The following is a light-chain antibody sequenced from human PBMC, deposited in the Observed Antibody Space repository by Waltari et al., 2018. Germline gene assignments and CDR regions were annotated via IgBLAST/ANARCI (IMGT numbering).Light chain of an antibody. Sequence: SSELTQDPTVSVAMGHTVRITCQGDSPRSYYASWYQQRPGQAPILVFSGNNNRPSGVPDRFSGSSSDNTAVLTITGAQAEDEASYYCHSRDASGVGGSFGGGTKLTVL. CDR2: GNN. V-gene: IGLV3-19*01. J-gene: IGLJ2*01. CDR3: HSRDASGVGGS. CDR1: SPRSYY.